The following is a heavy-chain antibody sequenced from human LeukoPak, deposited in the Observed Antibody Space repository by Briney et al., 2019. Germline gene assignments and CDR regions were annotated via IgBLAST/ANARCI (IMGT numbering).Heavy chain of an antibody. J-gene: IGHJ3*02. D-gene: IGHD6-19*01. CDR1: GYSFTRNW. V-gene: IGHV5-51*01. CDR2: IYPGDSDT. Sequence: GESLKISCKGFGYSFTRNWIGWVRQMPGKGLEWMGIIYPGDSDTRYSPSFQGQVTISADKSISTAYLQWSSLKASDTAMYYCASPSVAGTLDAFDIWGQGTMVTVSS. CDR3: ASPSVAGTLDAFDI.